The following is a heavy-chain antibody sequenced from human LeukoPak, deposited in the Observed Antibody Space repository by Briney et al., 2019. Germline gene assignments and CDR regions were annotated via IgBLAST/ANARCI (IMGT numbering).Heavy chain of an antibody. CDR2: INPSGGST. CDR3: ARVSYGQLWYFDL. Sequence: GASVKVSCKASGYTFTSYYMHWARQAPGQGLEWMGIINPSGGSTSYAQKFQGRVTMTRDTSTSTVYMELSSLRSEDTAVYYCARVSYGQLWYFDLWGRGTLVTVST. J-gene: IGHJ2*01. CDR1: GYTFTSYY. D-gene: IGHD5-18*01. V-gene: IGHV1-46*01.